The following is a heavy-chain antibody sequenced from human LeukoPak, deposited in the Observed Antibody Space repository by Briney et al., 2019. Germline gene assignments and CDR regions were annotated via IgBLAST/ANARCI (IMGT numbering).Heavy chain of an antibody. CDR2: INHSGGT. V-gene: IGHV4-34*01. J-gene: IGHJ4*02. CDR3: AMTWGTGRTLDY. D-gene: IGHD1-1*01. CDR1: GGSFSSYY. Sequence: SEALSLTCAVSGGSFSSYYWCWIRQRPGKGLESIGEINHSGGTNSHPSLKSRVTISADTSKSQFSLTLSSVTAPDTAMYYCAMTWGTGRTLDYWGQGTLVTVSS.